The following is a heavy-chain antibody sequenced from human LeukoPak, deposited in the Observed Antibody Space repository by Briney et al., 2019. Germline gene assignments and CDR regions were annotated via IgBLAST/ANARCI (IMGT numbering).Heavy chain of an antibody. D-gene: IGHD3-10*01. V-gene: IGHV3-7*01. CDR3: ARDWVAGVPFDAFDI. CDR2: IKEDGSEA. Sequence: GGSLRLSCAASGFTLSGYWMSWVRQAPGKGLEWVANIKEDGSEAYYVDSVKGRFTISRDNAKNSLYLHMNSLTAEDTAMYYCARDWVAGVPFDAFDIWGRGTMVSVSS. CDR1: GFTLSGYW. J-gene: IGHJ3*02.